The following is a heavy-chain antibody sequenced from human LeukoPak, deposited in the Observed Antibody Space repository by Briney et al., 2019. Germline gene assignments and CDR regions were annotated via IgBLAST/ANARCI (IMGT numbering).Heavy chain of an antibody. D-gene: IGHD6-13*01. J-gene: IGHJ2*01. CDR2: IYYSGST. CDR3: ARPHWLAAAGTFYWYFDL. Sequence: PSETLSLTCTVSGGSISSSSYYWGWIRRPPGKGLEWIGSIYYSGSTYYNPSLKSRVTISVDTSKNQFSLKLSSVTAADTAVYYCARPHWLAAAGTFYWYFDLWGRGTLVTVSS. CDR1: GGSISSSSYY. V-gene: IGHV4-39*07.